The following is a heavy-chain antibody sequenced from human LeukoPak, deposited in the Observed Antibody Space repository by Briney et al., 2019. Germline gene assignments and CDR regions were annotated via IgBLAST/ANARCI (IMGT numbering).Heavy chain of an antibody. Sequence: GGSLRLSCAASGFTFSTYSMNWVRQAPGKGLEWVGNIKQDGSERNYVDSVKGRFTISRDNAKKSLYLQINSLRAEDTAIYYCARDWGAYYHFFDYWGQGTLVTVSS. CDR2: IKQDGSER. J-gene: IGHJ4*02. CDR1: GFTFSTYS. CDR3: ARDWGAYYHFFDY. V-gene: IGHV3-7*01. D-gene: IGHD3-22*01.